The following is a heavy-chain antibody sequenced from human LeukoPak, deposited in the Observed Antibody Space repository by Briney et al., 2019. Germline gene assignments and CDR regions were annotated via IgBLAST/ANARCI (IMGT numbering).Heavy chain of an antibody. CDR3: ARGQGYFDY. CDR1: GFTFSSYE. V-gene: IGHV3-7*01. CDR2: IKQDGSEK. J-gene: IGHJ4*02. Sequence: PGGSLRLSCAASGFTFSSYEMNWVRQAPGKGLEWVANIKQDGSEKYYVDSVKGRFTISRDNAKNSLYLQMNSLRAEDTAVYYCARGQGYFDYWGQGTLVTVSS.